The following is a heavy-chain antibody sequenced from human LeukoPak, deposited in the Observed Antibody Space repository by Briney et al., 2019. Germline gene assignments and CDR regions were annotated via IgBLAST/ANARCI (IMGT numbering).Heavy chain of an antibody. CDR1: RFTFSNNA. Sequence: GGSLRLSCAASRFTFSNNAMHWVRQAPGKGLEWVAVISYDGNNKYYADSVKGRFTISRDNSKNTLYLQMNSLRAEDTAVYFCNTGRGDYWGQGTLVTVSS. J-gene: IGHJ4*02. CDR3: NTGRGDY. V-gene: IGHV3-30*04. D-gene: IGHD1-1*01. CDR2: ISYDGNNK.